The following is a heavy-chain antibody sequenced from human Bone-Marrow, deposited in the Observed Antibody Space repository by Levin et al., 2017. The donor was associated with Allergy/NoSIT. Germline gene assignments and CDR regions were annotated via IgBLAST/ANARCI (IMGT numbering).Heavy chain of an antibody. Sequence: PGGSLRLSCAASGFTFSSYWMHWVRQAPGKGLVWVSRINSDGSSTSYADSVKGRFTISRDNAKNTLYLQMNSLRAEDTAVYYCASAYSYGAGWGMDVWGQGTTVTVSS. CDR1: GFTFSSYW. CDR2: INSDGSST. CDR3: ASAYSYGAGWGMDV. V-gene: IGHV3-74*01. J-gene: IGHJ6*02. D-gene: IGHD5-18*01.